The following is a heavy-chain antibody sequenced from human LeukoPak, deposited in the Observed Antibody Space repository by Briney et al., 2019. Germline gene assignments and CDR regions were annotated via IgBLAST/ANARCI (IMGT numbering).Heavy chain of an antibody. J-gene: IGHJ6*03. CDR3: AKGGITGTNYYYYYMDV. CDR2: ISGSGGST. Sequence: GVLRLFWAASGFPFSSYALGWVRPAPGKGLGWVHAISGSGGSTYYADSVKGRFTISRDNFKNTLYLQMNSLRAEDTAVYYCAKGGITGTNYYYYYMDVWGKGTTVTVSS. V-gene: IGHV3-23*01. D-gene: IGHD1-20*01. CDR1: GFPFSSYA.